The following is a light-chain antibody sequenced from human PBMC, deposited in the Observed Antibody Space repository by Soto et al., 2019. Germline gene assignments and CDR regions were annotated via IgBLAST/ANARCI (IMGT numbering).Light chain of an antibody. V-gene: IGLV2-14*03. Sequence: QSALTQHASVSGSPGQSITISCTGTSSDVGGYIYVSWHQQHPGTAPKLMIYDVTIRPSGVSHRFSGSKSGNTASLTISNLQAEDEADYYCSSFTSSNTLLFGGGTKLTVL. CDR3: SSFTSSNTLL. J-gene: IGLJ2*01. CDR2: DVT. CDR1: SSDVGGYIY.